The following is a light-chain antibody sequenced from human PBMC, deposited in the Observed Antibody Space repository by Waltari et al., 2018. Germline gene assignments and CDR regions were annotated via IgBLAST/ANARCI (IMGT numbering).Light chain of an antibody. CDR3: QQYNVCPPIT. J-gene: IGKJ5*01. CDR1: QSIASN. CDR2: DAS. V-gene: IGKV3-15*01. Sequence: EILMTQSPATLSVSPGERATLSCRASQSIASNLAWYQQRPDQPPRLLIFDASTRATGVPARFSGSGSGTEFTLTIRTLQSEDSAVYYCQQYNVCPPITFGQGTRLEIK.